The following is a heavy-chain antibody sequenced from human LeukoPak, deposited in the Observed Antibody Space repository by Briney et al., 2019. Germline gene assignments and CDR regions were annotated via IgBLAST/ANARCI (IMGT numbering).Heavy chain of an antibody. CDR2: IYTSGST. V-gene: IGHV4-4*07. CDR1: GGSISSYY. Sequence: SETLSLTCTVSGGSISSYYWSWIRQPAGKGLEWIGRIYTSGSTNYNPSLKSRVTMSVDTSKNQFSLKLSSVTAADTAVYYYARDLGAPAGTVVFVYWGQGTLVTVSS. J-gene: IGHJ4*02. D-gene: IGHD6-13*01. CDR3: ARDLGAPAGTVVFVY.